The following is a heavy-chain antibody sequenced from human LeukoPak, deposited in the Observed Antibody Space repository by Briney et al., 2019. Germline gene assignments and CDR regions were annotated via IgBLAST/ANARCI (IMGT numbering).Heavy chain of an antibody. CDR2: ISGSGGNT. CDR3: ARVPKLYGDSYFDY. CDR1: GFTFSSYA. J-gene: IGHJ4*02. Sequence: GGSLRLSCAASGFTFSSYAMNWVRQAPGKGLEWVSSISGSGGNTYYADSVKGRFTISRDNSKNTLYLQMNRLRAEDTAVYYCARVPKLYGDSYFDYWGQGTLVTVSS. D-gene: IGHD4-17*01. V-gene: IGHV3-23*01.